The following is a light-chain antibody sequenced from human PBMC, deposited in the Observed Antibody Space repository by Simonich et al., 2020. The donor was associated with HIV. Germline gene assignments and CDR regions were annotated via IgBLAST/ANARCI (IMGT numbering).Light chain of an antibody. Sequence: QSALTQPASVSGSPEQSITISCTGTSSDVEDSNLVTWYQQHPGKAPKLMIYDVTKRPSGISTRFSGSKSDNTASLTISGLQAEDEADYYCSLYTSSSTVVFGGGTKVTVL. V-gene: IGLV2-14*03. CDR1: SSDVEDSNL. CDR2: DVT. J-gene: IGLJ2*01. CDR3: SLYTSSSTVV.